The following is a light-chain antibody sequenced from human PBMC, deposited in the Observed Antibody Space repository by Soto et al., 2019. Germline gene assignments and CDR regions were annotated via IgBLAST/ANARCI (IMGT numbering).Light chain of an antibody. J-gene: IGLJ1*01. CDR2: EVS. Sequence: QSVLTQPPSASGSPGQSVTISCTGTNSDIGAYNYVSWYQQHPGKPPKVMIFEVSERPSGVPDRFSGSKSGNTASLTVSGLQADDEADYYCSSYAGTNTYVFGTGTKLIVL. V-gene: IGLV2-8*01. CDR3: SSYAGTNTYV. CDR1: NSDIGAYNY.